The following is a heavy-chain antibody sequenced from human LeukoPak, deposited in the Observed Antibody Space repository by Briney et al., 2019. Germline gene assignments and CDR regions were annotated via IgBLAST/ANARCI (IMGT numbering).Heavy chain of an antibody. CDR2: VSYSGST. V-gene: IGHV4-31*03. Sequence: SQTLSLTCTLSGGSITSGRYYWTWIRQHPQRGLEWIGYVSYSGSTNYNSSLKSRLTISADTSKNQFYLRLTSVTAEDTAVYYCAKDSSPYGGNWQEDYWGQGTLVTVSS. D-gene: IGHD4-23*01. CDR1: GGSITSGRYY. CDR3: AKDSSPYGGNWQEDY. J-gene: IGHJ4*02.